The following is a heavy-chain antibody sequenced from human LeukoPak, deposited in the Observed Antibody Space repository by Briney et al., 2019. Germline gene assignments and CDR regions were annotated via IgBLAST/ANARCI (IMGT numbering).Heavy chain of an antibody. V-gene: IGHV3-30*02. CDR1: GFTFSTYG. D-gene: IGHD2-15*01. CDR2: IRYDGSDK. Sequence: PGGSLRLSCAASGFTFSTYGMHWVRQAPGKGLEWVAFIRYDGSDKYYADSVKGRFTISRDNSKNTLYLQMNSLRAEDTAVYYCAKDFGVVVAAIFGDWGQGTLVTVSS. CDR3: AKDFGVVVAAIFGD. J-gene: IGHJ4*02.